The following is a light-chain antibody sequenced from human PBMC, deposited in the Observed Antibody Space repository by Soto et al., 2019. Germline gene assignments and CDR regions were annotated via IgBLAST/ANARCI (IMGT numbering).Light chain of an antibody. CDR3: QQSYSIPYT. J-gene: IGKJ2*01. CDR2: AAS. CDR1: QSISTY. Sequence: DIQMTQSPSSLSASVGDRVTLTFRASQSISTYLNWYQQKPGKAPKLLIYAASSLQSGVPSRFSGSGPGTDFTLTINSLQPEDFATYYCQQSYSIPYTFGQGTKMEIK. V-gene: IGKV1-39*01.